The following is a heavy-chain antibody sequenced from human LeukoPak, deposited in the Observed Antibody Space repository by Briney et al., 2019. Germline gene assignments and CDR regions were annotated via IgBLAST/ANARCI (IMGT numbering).Heavy chain of an antibody. D-gene: IGHD3-10*02. J-gene: IGHJ4*02. CDR3: AKAQGHSDF. V-gene: IGHV3-23*01. Sequence: GGSLRLSCPASGFTFTNYAMTWVRQAPGKGLEWVSTISGHGGDTFYADSVKGRFTISRDNSQNTLFLQMTSLRADDTAVYYCAKAQGHSDFWGQGTLVIVSS. CDR2: ISGHGGDT. CDR1: GFTFTNYA.